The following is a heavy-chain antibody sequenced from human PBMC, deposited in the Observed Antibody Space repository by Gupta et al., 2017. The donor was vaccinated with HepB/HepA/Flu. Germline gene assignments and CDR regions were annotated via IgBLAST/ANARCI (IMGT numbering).Heavy chain of an antibody. CDR2: SSGSGGRT. Sequence: EVQLLESGGGLVQPGGSLRLSCAASGFTFSSYAMSWVRQAPGKGLEWVSASSGSGGRTYYADYVKGRVTISRDNSKNTLYLQRNSLRAEDTAVYYCAKDQEAWRQLWSVAEYFQHWGQGNLVTVSS. CDR3: AKDQEAWRQLWSVAEYFQH. CDR1: GFTFSSYA. D-gene: IGHD5-18*01. J-gene: IGHJ1*01. V-gene: IGHV3-23*01.